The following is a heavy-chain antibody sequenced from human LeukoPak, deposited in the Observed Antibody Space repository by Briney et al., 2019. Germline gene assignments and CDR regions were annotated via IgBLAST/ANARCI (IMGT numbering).Heavy chain of an antibody. CDR1: GFTFDAFG. Sequence: GGSLRLSCADSGFTFDAFGMTWVRQAPGKGLEWVSAIRGDAGSTGYADSVKGRFTISRDNAKNSLYLQMNSLRVEDTALYYCARVWAWGSGNYFDNWGQGTLVTVSS. J-gene: IGHJ4*02. D-gene: IGHD7-27*01. V-gene: IGHV3-20*04. CDR2: IRGDAGST. CDR3: ARVWAWGSGNYFDN.